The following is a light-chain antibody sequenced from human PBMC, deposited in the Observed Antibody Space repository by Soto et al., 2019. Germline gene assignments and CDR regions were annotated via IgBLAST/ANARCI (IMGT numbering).Light chain of an antibody. J-gene: IGKJ4*01. CDR1: QTISSW. V-gene: IGKV1-5*03. Sequence: DMQMTQSPSTLSGSVGDRVTITCRASQTISSWLAWYQQKPGKAPKLLIYKASTLKSGVPSRFSGSGSGTEFTLTISSLQPEDFATYFCLSGHSRPFSGGTKADIK. CDR2: KAS. CDR3: LSGHSRP.